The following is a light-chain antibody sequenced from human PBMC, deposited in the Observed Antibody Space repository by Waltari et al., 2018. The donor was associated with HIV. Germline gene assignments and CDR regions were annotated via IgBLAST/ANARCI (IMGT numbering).Light chain of an antibody. CDR2: AAS. J-gene: IGKJ1*01. CDR3: QQSYSTPLWT. Sequence: DLQLTQSPSSLSASVGDRVNIPCRASQSISSYLNWYQQKPGKAPKLLIYAASSLQSGVPSRFSGSGSGTDFTLTISSLQPEDFATYYCQQSYSTPLWTFGQGTKVEIK. V-gene: IGKV1-39*01. CDR1: QSISSY.